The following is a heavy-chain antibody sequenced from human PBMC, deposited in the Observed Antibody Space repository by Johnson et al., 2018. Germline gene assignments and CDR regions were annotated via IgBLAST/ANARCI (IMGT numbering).Heavy chain of an antibody. V-gene: IGHV3-23*04. J-gene: IGHJ6*03. CDR1: GFTFSSYA. D-gene: IGHD3-22*01. CDR3: AKGGGVGTDESSGYIYYYYMDV. Sequence: VQLVQSGGGLVQPGGSLRLSCAASGFTFSSYAMSWVRQAPGKGLEWVSGVTDSGGTTYYADSVKGRFTVSRDNSKNTLFLQMNSLRAEDTAVYYWAKGGGVGTDESSGYIYYYYMDVWGKGTTVIVSS. CDR2: VTDSGGTT.